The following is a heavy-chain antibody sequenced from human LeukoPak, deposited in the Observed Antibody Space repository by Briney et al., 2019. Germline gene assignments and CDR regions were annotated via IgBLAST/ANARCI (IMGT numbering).Heavy chain of an antibody. CDR2: IHPSGIF. CDR3: ARGRDRSKAGDH. V-gene: IGHV4-34*01. Sequence: SETLSLTCAVYGGSCDDYYCSWLRQHPGKGLEWIGEIHPSGIFYYNSSLLSRVTISIDTSKSQFSLRLTSVTAADTAFYYCARGRDRSKAGDHWGQGSLVTLSS. D-gene: IGHD5-24*01. J-gene: IGHJ4*02. CDR1: GGSCDDYY.